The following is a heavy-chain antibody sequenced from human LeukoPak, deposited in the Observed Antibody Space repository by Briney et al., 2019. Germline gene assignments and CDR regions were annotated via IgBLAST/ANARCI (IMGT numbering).Heavy chain of an antibody. D-gene: IGHD3-22*01. Sequence: GGSLRLSCAASGFTFDDYAMNWVRQAPGKGLEWGSGISGNSGSVCYADSVKGRFTISRDNAKNSLYLQMNSLRSEDTALYSCAKDMSPVHSSGPFDYWGQGTLVTVSP. V-gene: IGHV3-9*01. CDR1: GFTFDDYA. CDR3: AKDMSPVHSSGPFDY. CDR2: ISGNSGSV. J-gene: IGHJ4*02.